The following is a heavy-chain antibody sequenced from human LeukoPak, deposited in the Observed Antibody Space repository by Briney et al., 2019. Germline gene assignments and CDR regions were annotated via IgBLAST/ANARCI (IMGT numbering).Heavy chain of an antibody. CDR1: GGTFSSYA. V-gene: IGHV1-69*13. CDR2: IIPIFGTA. CDR3: AREWMLRSTGCLDY. J-gene: IGHJ4*02. Sequence: ASVKVSCKASGGTFSSYAISWVRQAPGQGLEWMGGIIPIFGTANYAQKFQGRVTITADESTSTAYMELSSLRSEDTAVYYCAREWMLRSTGCLDYWGQGTLVTVSS. D-gene: IGHD2-2*01.